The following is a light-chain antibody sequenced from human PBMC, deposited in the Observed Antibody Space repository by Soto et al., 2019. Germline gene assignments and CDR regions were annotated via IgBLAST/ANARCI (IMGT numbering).Light chain of an antibody. CDR2: EVS. J-gene: IGLJ1*01. Sequence: QSALTQPPSASGSPGQSVTISCTGTSSDVGGYNYVSWYQQHPGKAPKLMIYEVSKRPSGVTDRSSGSKSGNTASLTVSGLKAEDEADYYCSSYACSNNFSVFGTGTKGTVL. V-gene: IGLV2-8*01. CDR3: SSYACSNNFSV. CDR1: SSDVGGYNY.